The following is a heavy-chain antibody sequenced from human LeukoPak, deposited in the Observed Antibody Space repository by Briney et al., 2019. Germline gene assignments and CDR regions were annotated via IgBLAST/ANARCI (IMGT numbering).Heavy chain of an antibody. J-gene: IGHJ4*02. D-gene: IGHD5-12*01. CDR2: ISSNGNDK. CDR3: TTKVTRGNSGDDYDD. CDR1: GVTFSNYG. V-gene: IGHV3-30*03. Sequence: GGSLRLSCAASGVTFSNYGMHWVRQAPGKGLEWVALISSNGNDKVYGDSVKGRFTISRDDSKSTLYLQMNSLRVEDSAVYYCTTKVTRGNSGDDYDDWGQGTLVTVSS.